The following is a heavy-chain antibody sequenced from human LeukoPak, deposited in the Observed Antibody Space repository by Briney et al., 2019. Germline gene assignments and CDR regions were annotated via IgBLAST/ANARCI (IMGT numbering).Heavy chain of an antibody. CDR1: SGSFSGYY. CDR2: INHSGST. Sequence: PSETLSLTCAVYSGSFSGYYWSWIRQPPGKGLEWIGEINHSGSTNYNPSLKSRVTISVDTSKNQFSLKLSSVTAADTAVYYCARGANWGSPDYWGQGTLVTVSS. D-gene: IGHD7-27*01. V-gene: IGHV4-34*01. CDR3: ARGANWGSPDY. J-gene: IGHJ4*02.